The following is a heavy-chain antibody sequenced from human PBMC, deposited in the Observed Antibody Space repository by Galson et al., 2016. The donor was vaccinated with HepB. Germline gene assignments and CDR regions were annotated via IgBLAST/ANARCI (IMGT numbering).Heavy chain of an antibody. D-gene: IGHD3-3*01. CDR2: IYYSGNT. CDR1: GGSSMSYY. J-gene: IGHJ5*02. CDR3: ARGDGYNFWSGLDP. V-gene: IGHV4-59*01. Sequence: SETLSLTCTVSGGSSMSYYWSWIRQPPGKGLEWIGYIYYSGNTNYNPSFKSRVTMSVDTAKNQVSLKVDSVTAADTAVYYCARGDGYNFWSGLDPWGQGTLVTVSS.